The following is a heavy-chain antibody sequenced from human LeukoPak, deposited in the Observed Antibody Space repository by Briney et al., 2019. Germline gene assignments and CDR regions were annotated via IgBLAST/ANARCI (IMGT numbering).Heavy chain of an antibody. J-gene: IGHJ1*01. D-gene: IGHD3-22*01. Sequence: GGSLRLSCAASEFTFSSYEMNWVRQAPGKGLEWVSYISSSGSTIYYADSVKGRFTISRDNAKNSLYLQMNSLRAEDTAVYYCARGFYYYDSSGYYYGYFQHWGQGTLVTVSS. CDR1: EFTFSSYE. CDR3: ARGFYYYDSSGYYYGYFQH. V-gene: IGHV3-48*03. CDR2: ISSSGSTI.